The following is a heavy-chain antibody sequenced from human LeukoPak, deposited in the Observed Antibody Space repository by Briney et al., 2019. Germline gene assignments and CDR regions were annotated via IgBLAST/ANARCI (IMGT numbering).Heavy chain of an antibody. J-gene: IGHJ4*02. CDR1: GGSISSSSYY. V-gene: IGHV4-39*01. Sequence: SETLFLTCTVSGGSISSSSYYWGWIRQPPGKGLEWIGSIYYSGSTYYNPSLKSRVTISVDTSKNQFSLKLSSVTAADTAVYYCARSYYDSSDYYFTSWGQGILVTVSS. D-gene: IGHD3-22*01. CDR2: IYYSGST. CDR3: ARSYYDSSDYYFTS.